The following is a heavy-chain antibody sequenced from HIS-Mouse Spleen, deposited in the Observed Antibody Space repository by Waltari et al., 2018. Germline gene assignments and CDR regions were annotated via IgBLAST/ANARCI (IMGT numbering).Heavy chain of an antibody. Sequence: QLQLQESGPGLVKPAETRSLTCTVPGGSISSSSYSWGWFRHPPGKGLEWIGSVYYSGSTYYNPSLKSRVTISVDTSKNQFSLKLSSVTAADTAVYYCAREIPYSSSWYDWYFDLWGRGTLVTVSS. CDR2: VYYSGST. J-gene: IGHJ2*01. CDR1: GGSISSSSYS. V-gene: IGHV4-39*07. CDR3: AREIPYSSSWYDWYFDL. D-gene: IGHD6-13*01.